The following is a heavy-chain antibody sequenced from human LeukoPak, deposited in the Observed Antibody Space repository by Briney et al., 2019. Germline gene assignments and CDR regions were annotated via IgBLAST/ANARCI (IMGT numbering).Heavy chain of an antibody. CDR2: INTNTGNP. D-gene: IGHD5-18*01. Sequence: ASVKVSCKASGYTFTSYAMNWVRQAPGQGLEWMGWINTNTGNPTYAQGFTGRFVFPLDTSVSTAYLQISSLKAEDTAVYYCARVGGDSYNNWFDPWGQGTLVTVSS. J-gene: IGHJ5*02. CDR3: ARVGGDSYNNWFDP. V-gene: IGHV7-4-1*02. CDR1: GYTFTSYA.